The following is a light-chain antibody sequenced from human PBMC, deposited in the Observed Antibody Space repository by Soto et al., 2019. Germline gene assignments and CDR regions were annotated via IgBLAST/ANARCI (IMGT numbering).Light chain of an antibody. CDR3: QQYNNWPFT. J-gene: IGKJ3*01. CDR2: GAS. V-gene: IGKV3-15*01. CDR1: QSVNSN. Sequence: IVMTQSPATLSVSPGERATLSCRASQSVNSNLAWYQQKPGQAPRLLIYGASTRATGIPASFIGNGSGTEFTLTASSLQPEDFAVYYCQQYNNWPFTFGPGTKVDI.